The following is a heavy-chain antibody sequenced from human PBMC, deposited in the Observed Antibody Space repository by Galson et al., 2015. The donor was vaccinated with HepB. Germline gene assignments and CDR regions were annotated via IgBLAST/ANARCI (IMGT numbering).Heavy chain of an antibody. Sequence: SLRLSCAVSGFTFSSYWMSWVRQAPGKGLEWVANIKQDGSEKYYVDSVKGRFTISRDNAKNSLYLQMNSLRAEDTAVYYCARDDQGNGGSSSPFDPWGQGTLVTVSS. CDR1: GFTFSSYW. D-gene: IGHD6-6*01. CDR2: IKQDGSEK. CDR3: ARDDQGNGGSSSPFDP. J-gene: IGHJ5*02. V-gene: IGHV3-7*03.